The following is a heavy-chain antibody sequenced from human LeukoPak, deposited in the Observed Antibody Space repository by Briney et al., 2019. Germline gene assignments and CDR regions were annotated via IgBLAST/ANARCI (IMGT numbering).Heavy chain of an antibody. V-gene: IGHV1-18*01. Sequence: ASVKVSCKASGYTFTTYGITWIRQAPGQGLEWMGWISTKNGNTNYAQKIQGRVTLTTDTSTSTAYMELRSLRSEDTAVYYCAALYCSGGSCYSRSSSYYYYYMDVWGKGTTVTVSS. CDR2: ISTKNGNT. D-gene: IGHD2-15*01. CDR1: GYTFTTYG. J-gene: IGHJ6*03. CDR3: AALYCSGGSCYSRSSSYYYYYMDV.